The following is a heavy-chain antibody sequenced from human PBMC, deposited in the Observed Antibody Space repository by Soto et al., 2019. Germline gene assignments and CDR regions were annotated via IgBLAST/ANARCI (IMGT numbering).Heavy chain of an antibody. CDR3: ARAAPRYCSGGSCYSGSAY. CDR1: GDTISSCS. CDR2: IHYNGNT. V-gene: IGHV4-59*12. Sequence: SEPLSLTCTVSGDTISSCSWSRIPQPPGPGLEWIGDIHYNGNTKYSPSLKSRVTMSVDTSKNHFSLKLSSVTAADTAVYYCARAAPRYCSGGSCYSGSAYWGQGPLVTVS. D-gene: IGHD2-15*01. J-gene: IGHJ4*02.